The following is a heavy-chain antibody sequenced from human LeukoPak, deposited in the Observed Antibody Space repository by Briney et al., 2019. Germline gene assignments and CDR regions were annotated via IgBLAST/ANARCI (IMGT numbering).Heavy chain of an antibody. V-gene: IGHV4-34*01. CDR3: ERGVYTEMSTIMGHFDC. D-gene: IGHD5-24*01. CDR2: INDSGSA. CDR1: GGSFSGYN. Sequence: PSDTLSLTCAVFGGSFSGYNWNWLRQSPRTGLEWIGEINDSGSAKYNPSLRSRVTISLDTSKNQFSLKLTSVTPADTAVYYCERGVYTEMSTIMGHFDCWGRGTLVTVSS. J-gene: IGHJ4*02.